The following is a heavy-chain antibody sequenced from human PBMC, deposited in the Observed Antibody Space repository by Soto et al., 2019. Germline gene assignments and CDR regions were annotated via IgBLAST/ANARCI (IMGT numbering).Heavy chain of an antibody. CDR2: ISAYNGNT. J-gene: IGHJ3*02. V-gene: IGHV1-18*01. CDR1: GYTFTSYG. Sequence: QVQLVQSGAEVKKPGASVKVSCKASGYTFTSYGISWVRQAPGQGLEWMGWISAYNGNTNYAQKLQGRVTMTTDTSTTTAYMELRSLRSDDTAVYYCARDARRRAAGTGDAFDIWGQGTMVTVSS. CDR3: ARDARRRAAGTGDAFDI. D-gene: IGHD6-13*01.